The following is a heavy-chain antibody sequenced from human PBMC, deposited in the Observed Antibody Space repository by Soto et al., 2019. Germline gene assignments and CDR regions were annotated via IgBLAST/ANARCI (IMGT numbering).Heavy chain of an antibody. CDR2: IYYSGST. CDR3: ARAIFGVVPGWFDP. J-gene: IGHJ5*02. Sequence: PSETLSLTCTVSGGSISSYYWSWIRQLPGKGLEWIGYIYYSGSTNYNPSLKSRVTISVDTSKNQFSLKLSSVTAADTAVYYCARAIFGVVPGWFDPWGQGTLVTVSS. D-gene: IGHD3-3*01. V-gene: IGHV4-59*01. CDR1: GGSISSYY.